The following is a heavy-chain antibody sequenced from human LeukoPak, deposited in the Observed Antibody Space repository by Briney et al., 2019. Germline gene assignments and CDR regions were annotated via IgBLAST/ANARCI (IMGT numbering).Heavy chain of an antibody. CDR2: INHSGST. J-gene: IGHJ5*02. CDR1: GGSFSGYY. V-gene: IGHV4-34*01. Sequence: SETLSLTCAVYGGSFSGYYWSWIRQPPGKGLEWIGEINHSGSTNYNPSLKSRVSISVDTSKNQFSLKLSSVTAADTAVYYCARIPLYSSRNNWFDPWGQGTLVTVSS. CDR3: ARIPLYSSRNNWFDP. D-gene: IGHD6-13*01.